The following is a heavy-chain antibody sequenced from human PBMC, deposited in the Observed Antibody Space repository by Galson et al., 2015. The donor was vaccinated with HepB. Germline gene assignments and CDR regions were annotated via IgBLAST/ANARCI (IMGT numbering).Heavy chain of an antibody. D-gene: IGHD2-21*01. V-gene: IGHV3-15*01. Sequence: SLRLSCAASGFTFSNAWMSWVRQAPGKGLEWVGRIKSKTDGGTTDYAAPVKGRFTISRDDSKNTLYLQMNSLKTEDTAVYYCSALPRGVRPYYYYYMDVWGKGTTVTVSS. CDR3: SALPRGVRPYYYYYMDV. CDR2: IKSKTDGGTT. CDR1: GFTFSNAW. J-gene: IGHJ6*03.